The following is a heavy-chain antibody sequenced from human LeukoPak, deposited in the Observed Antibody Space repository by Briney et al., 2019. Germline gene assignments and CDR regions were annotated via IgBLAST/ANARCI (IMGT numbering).Heavy chain of an antibody. Sequence: GGSLRLSCAASGFSFSSYWMSWVRQAPGKGLEWVANIKEDGSEKYYVDSVKGRFTISRDNAKNSLYLQMNSLRAEDTAVFCCARVGYYASGSFYVPYGMDVWGQGTTVTVSS. CDR3: ARVGYYASGSFYVPYGMDV. CDR1: GFSFSSYW. D-gene: IGHD3-10*01. V-gene: IGHV3-7*01. J-gene: IGHJ6*02. CDR2: IKEDGSEK.